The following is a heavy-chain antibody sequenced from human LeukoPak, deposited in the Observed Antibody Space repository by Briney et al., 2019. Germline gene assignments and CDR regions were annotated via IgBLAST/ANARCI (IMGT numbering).Heavy chain of an antibody. V-gene: IGHV3-74*01. D-gene: IGHD3-3*01. CDR2: INSDGITT. J-gene: IGHJ4*02. CDR1: GFSFGNHV. Sequence: PGGSLRLACAASGFSFGNHVMHWVRQAPGKGLAWVSRINSDGITTRSADAAKGRFTISRDNAKNTLYLQMNDLRGDDTAVYYCARADYDIWSGYFFMHYWGQGTLVSVSS. CDR3: ARADYDIWSGYFFMHY.